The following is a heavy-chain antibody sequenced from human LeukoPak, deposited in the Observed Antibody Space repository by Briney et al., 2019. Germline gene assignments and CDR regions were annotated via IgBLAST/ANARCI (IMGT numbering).Heavy chain of an antibody. D-gene: IGHD1/OR15-1a*01. V-gene: IGHV3-23*01. CDR1: ELHA. Sequence: GGSLRLSCAASELHAMAWVRQGPGKGLEWVSAISRSGGSTYYADSVKGRFTISRDKSNNTMYLQMNSLRAEDTAVYYCAKLGGTTAYGDEYYGMDVWGQGTTVTVSS. CDR2: ISRSGGST. CDR3: AKLGGTTAYGDEYYGMDV. J-gene: IGHJ6*02.